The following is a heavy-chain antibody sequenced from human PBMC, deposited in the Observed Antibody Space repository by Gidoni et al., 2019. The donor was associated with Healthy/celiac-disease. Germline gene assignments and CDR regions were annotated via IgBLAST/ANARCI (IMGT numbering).Heavy chain of an antibody. CDR2: IDYSGST. Sequence: QVQLQESGPGLGKPSQTLSLTGTVSGGSLNIGDYYWSWIRQPPGKVLEWIGYIDYSGSTYYNPSLKSRVTISVDTSKNQFSLKLSSVTAADTAVYYCARVLLLPYCGGDCSNYWFDPWGQGTLVTVSS. D-gene: IGHD2-21*01. CDR3: ARVLLLPYCGGDCSNYWFDP. CDR1: GGSLNIGDYY. J-gene: IGHJ5*02. V-gene: IGHV4-30-4*01.